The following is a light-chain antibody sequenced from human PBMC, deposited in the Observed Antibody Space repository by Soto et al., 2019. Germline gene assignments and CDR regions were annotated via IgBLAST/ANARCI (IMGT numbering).Light chain of an antibody. Sequence: QSALTQPASVSGSPGQSITISCTGTSSDVGGYNYVSWYQQHPGKAPKLMIYDVSNRPSGISNRFSGSKSGNTASLTISGLQAEDEADYYCNSYTSSSTVVFGGGTKLTVV. CDR1: SSDVGGYNY. J-gene: IGLJ2*01. V-gene: IGLV2-14*01. CDR2: DVS. CDR3: NSYTSSSTVV.